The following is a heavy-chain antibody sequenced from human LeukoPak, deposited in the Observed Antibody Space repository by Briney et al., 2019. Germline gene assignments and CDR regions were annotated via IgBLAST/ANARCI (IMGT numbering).Heavy chain of an antibody. Sequence: GGSLRLSCAASGFTFDDYAMHWVRQAPGKGLEWVSGISWNSGSIGYADSVKGRFTISRDNAKNSLYLQMNSLRAEDTALYYCAKDHGYCSGGSCNYYFDYWGQGTLVTVSS. J-gene: IGHJ4*02. CDR2: ISWNSGSI. V-gene: IGHV3-9*01. D-gene: IGHD2-15*01. CDR1: GFTFDDYA. CDR3: AKDHGYCSGGSCNYYFDY.